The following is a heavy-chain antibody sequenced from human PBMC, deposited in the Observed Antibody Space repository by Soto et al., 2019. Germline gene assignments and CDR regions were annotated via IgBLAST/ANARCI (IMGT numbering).Heavy chain of an antibody. CDR3: GRSPRSSAYFDL. V-gene: IGHV5-51*01. J-gene: IGHJ4*02. Sequence: GESLKISCQCSGYTFSNSWIGWVRQLPGQGLEWMWIICAGDHETRYSPSFLGKVTISAETSNNTAYQELSSLEASDSAFYFCGRSPRSSAYFDLWGQGALVTVSS. D-gene: IGHD6-13*01. CDR2: ICAGDHET. CDR1: GYTFSNSW.